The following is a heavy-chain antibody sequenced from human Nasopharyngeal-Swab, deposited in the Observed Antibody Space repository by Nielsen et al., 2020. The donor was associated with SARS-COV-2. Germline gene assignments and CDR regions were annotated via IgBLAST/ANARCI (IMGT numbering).Heavy chain of an antibody. CDR1: GFTFSSYW. D-gene: IGHD3-22*01. V-gene: IGHV3-7*01. CDR3: ARDLIYYDSSGYGY. J-gene: IGHJ4*02. Sequence: GESLKISCAASGFTFSSYWMSWVRQAPGKGLEWVANIKQDGSEKYYVDSVKGRFTISRDNAKNSLYLQMNSLRAEDTAVYYCARDLIYYDSSGYGYWGQGTLVTVSS. CDR2: IKQDGSEK.